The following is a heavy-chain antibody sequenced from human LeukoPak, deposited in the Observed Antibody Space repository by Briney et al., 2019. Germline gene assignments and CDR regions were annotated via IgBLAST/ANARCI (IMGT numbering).Heavy chain of an antibody. CDR1: GFTFDDYA. CDR3: AKDYYGSGSSSFDY. D-gene: IGHD3-10*01. J-gene: IGHJ4*02. Sequence: GGSLRLSCAASGFTFDDYAMHWVRQAPGKGLEWVSGISWNSGSIGYADSVKGRFTISRDNAKNSLYLQMNSLRAEDTALYYCAKDYYGSGSSSFDYWGQGTLVTVSS. CDR2: ISWNSGSI. V-gene: IGHV3-9*01.